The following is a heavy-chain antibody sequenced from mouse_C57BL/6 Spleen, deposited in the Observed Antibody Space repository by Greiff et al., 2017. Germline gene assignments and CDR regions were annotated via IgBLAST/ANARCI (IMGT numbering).Heavy chain of an antibody. D-gene: IGHD2-3*01. J-gene: IGHJ2*01. V-gene: IGHV3-6*01. CDR3: ARRGYDGYYFDY. Sequence: EVQRVESGPGLVKPSQSLSLTCSVTGYSITSGYYWNWIRQFPGNKLEWMGYISYDGSNNYNPSLKNRISITRDTSKNQCFLKLNSVTTEDTATYNCARRGYDGYYFDYWGQGTTLTVSS. CDR2: ISYDGSN. CDR1: GYSITSGYY.